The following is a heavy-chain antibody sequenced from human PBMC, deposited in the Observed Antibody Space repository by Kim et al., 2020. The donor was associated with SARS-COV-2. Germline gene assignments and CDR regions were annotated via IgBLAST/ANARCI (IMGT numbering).Heavy chain of an antibody. CDR3: AKIALRYFDC. V-gene: IGHV3-23*01. D-gene: IGHD3-9*01. J-gene: IGHJ4*02. CDR2: ST. Sequence: STYYAGSVKGRFTISRDNYKNTLDLQMDSRRGEDTAVYYCAKIALRYFDCWGQGTLVTVSS.